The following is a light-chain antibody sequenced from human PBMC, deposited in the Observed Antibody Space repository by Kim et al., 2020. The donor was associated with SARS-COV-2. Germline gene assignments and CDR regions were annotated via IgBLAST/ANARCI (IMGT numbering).Light chain of an antibody. V-gene: IGKV1-5*03. J-gene: IGKJ1*01. CDR1: QSIGSW. CDR3: QQYNSDWT. Sequence: SASIGDRVTITCRDSQSIGSWLAWYQQKPGKAPKVLIYKASSLESGVPSRFSGSGFGTEFTLTINSLQTDDFATYYCQQYNSDWTFGQGTKVDIK. CDR2: KAS.